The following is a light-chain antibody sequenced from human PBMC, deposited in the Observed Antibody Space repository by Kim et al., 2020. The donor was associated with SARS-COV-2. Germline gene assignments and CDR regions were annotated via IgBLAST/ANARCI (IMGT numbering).Light chain of an antibody. CDR2: ATS. CDR3: LTYNGPPLI. V-gene: IGKV1-27*01. Sequence: DFQMTHSPSSLSASVGDRVTITCRASQGISNFLAWYQQKPGKVPKLLIYATSTLQSEVPSRFSGGGSGTDFTLTISGLQPEDVATYYCLTYNGPPLIFGGGAKVDI. CDR1: QGISNF. J-gene: IGKJ4*01.